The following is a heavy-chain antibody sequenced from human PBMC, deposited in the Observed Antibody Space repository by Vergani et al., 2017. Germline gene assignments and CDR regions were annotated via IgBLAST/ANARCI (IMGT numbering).Heavy chain of an antibody. V-gene: IGHV4-59*01. CDR2: MYYSGST. CDR1: GGSMSGYY. CDR3: ASSRMYYGAGSSDY. J-gene: IGHJ4*02. D-gene: IGHD3-10*01. Sequence: QVRLQESGPGLVKPSETLSLTCSVSGGSMSGYYWSCFRQPPGKELEWIGYMYYSGSTNYNPSPGTRVTISGDTSKNQFSLKLNSVTAADTAAYYCASSRMYYGAGSSDYWGQGTLVTVSS.